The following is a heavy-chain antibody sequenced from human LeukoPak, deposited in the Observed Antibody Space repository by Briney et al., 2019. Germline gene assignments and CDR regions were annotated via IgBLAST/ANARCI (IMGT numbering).Heavy chain of an antibody. D-gene: IGHD1-1*01. Sequence: GSLRLSCAASGFTFSSHWMHWVRQVPGKGLVWVSRIDSDGRITTYADSVKGRFTISRDNAKNTLYLQMNTLRDEDTAVYYCARDYNWNPPDYWGQGTLVTVSS. V-gene: IGHV3-74*01. CDR3: ARDYNWNPPDY. CDR1: GFTFSSHW. J-gene: IGHJ4*02. CDR2: IDSDGRIT.